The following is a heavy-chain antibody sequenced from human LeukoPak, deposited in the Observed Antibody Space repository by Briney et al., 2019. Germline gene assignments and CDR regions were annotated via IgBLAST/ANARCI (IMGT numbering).Heavy chain of an antibody. D-gene: IGHD2-15*01. Sequence: GGSLRLSCAASGFTFSNHNMDWVHQAPGKGLEWISYISGRGEAIFYADSVQGRFTISRDNAKNSIYLQMNGLTAEDTAVYYCARTYGSGSLDYGGQGTLVTVSS. CDR3: ARTYGSGSLDY. CDR1: GFTFSNHN. J-gene: IGHJ4*02. V-gene: IGHV3-48*01. CDR2: ISGRGEAI.